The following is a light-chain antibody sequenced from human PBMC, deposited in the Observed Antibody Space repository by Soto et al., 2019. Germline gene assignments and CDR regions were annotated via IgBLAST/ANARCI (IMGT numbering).Light chain of an antibody. V-gene: IGKV3-11*01. CDR2: ETS. Sequence: EIVLTQSPATLSLSPGERATLSCRASQSISSHLAWYQLTPGQPPRLLIHETSNRATGVPARFSGSGSGTDFTLTISSLEPEDFAVYYCQQRTSWPLTFGGGTKVEVK. CDR1: QSISSH. J-gene: IGKJ4*01. CDR3: QQRTSWPLT.